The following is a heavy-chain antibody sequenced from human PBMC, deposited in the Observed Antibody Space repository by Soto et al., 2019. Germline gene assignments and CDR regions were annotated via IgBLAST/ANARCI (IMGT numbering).Heavy chain of an antibody. D-gene: IGHD1-26*01. CDR2: LYTGTDT. CDR1: QVNSRHTY. Sequence: GRFHRVWYTAAQVNSRHTYLKWVRQAKGQGLEWVAILYTGTDTGYADSVTGRFTISRDSSKNTFYLQMNSLRADHTAMYFCASSSYRGTYVGRFRYYSGQVWRVTV. J-gene: IGHJ4*02. CDR3: ASSSYRGTYVGRFRYY. V-gene: IGHV3-53*01.